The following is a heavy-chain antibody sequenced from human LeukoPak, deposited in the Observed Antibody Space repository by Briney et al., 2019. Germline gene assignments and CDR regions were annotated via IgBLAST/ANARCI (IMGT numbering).Heavy chain of an antibody. CDR3: ATTLPGNYGSGSYTFDY. J-gene: IGHJ4*02. CDR1: GGSISSYY. D-gene: IGHD3-10*01. Sequence: SETLSLTCTVSGGSISSYYWSWIRQPAGKGLEWIGRIYTSGSTNYNPSLKSRGTMSVDTSKNQFSLKLSSVTAADTAVYYCATTLPGNYGSGSYTFDYWGQGTLVTVSS. CDR2: IYTSGST. V-gene: IGHV4-4*07.